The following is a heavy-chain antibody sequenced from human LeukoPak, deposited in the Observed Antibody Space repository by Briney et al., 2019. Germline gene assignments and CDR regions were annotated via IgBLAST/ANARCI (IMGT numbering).Heavy chain of an antibody. CDR1: GGSVSSGTYY. V-gene: IGHV4-61*01. Sequence: SETLSLICTVSGGSVSSGTYYWSWIRQPPGKGLEWIGYIYYSGSTNYNPSLKSRVTISVDTSKNQFSLKLSSVTAADTAVYYCAGHGRYYFDYWGQGTLVTVSS. CDR2: IYYSGST. D-gene: IGHD1-26*01. J-gene: IGHJ4*02. CDR3: AGHGRYYFDY.